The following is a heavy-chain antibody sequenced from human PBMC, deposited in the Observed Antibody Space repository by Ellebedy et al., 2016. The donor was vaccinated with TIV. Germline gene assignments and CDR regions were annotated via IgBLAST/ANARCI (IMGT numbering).Heavy chain of an antibody. Sequence: GGSLRLSXAASGFPSRSSTMNWVRQPPGKGLERVSVISGSGGGSTSYADSVKGRFTISRDNSKNTLSLQMNSLRAEDTAVYYCAKALYGGNFWGKGTLVTVSS. CDR1: GFPSRSST. CDR2: ISGSGGGST. J-gene: IGHJ4*02. CDR3: AKALYGGNF. V-gene: IGHV3-23*01. D-gene: IGHD4-23*01.